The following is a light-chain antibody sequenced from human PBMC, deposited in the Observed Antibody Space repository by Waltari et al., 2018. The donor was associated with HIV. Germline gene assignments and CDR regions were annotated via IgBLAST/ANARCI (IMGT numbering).Light chain of an antibody. CDR2: EVT. J-gene: IGLJ2*01. V-gene: IGLV2-14*01. Sequence: QSALTQPASVSGSPGQSTTISCTGASSDVGCYDCISWYQQHPGKAPRLIIYEVTNRPSGVSNRFFGSKSANTASLTISGLQADDEADYYCSYTGTNSLHFGGGTKVTVL. CDR3: CSYTGTNSLH. CDR1: SSDVGCYDC.